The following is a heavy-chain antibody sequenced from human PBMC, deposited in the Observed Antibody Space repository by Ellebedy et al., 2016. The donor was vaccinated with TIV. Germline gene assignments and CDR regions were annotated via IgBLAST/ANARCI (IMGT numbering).Heavy chain of an antibody. Sequence: GGSLRLSXAASGFTFSSYAMSWVRQAPGKGLEWVSAISGSGGSTYYADSVKGRFTISRDNSKNTLYLQMNSLRAEDTAVYYCAKDPSYYYYYYYMDVWGKGTTVTVSS. D-gene: IGHD6-6*01. CDR2: ISGSGGST. J-gene: IGHJ6*03. V-gene: IGHV3-23*01. CDR3: AKDPSYYYYYYYMDV. CDR1: GFTFSSYA.